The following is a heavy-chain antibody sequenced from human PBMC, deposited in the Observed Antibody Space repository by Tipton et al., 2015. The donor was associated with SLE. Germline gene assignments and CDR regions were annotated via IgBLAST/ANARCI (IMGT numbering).Heavy chain of an antibody. J-gene: IGHJ3*02. CDR2: INHSGST. V-gene: IGHV4-34*01. CDR1: GGYFSGYY. CDR3: ARDRRGSWAAFDI. D-gene: IGHD1-26*01. Sequence: TLSLTCAVYGGYFSGYYWSWIRQPPGKGLEWIGEINHSGSTNYNPSLKSRVTISGDTSKNQFSLKLSSVTAADTAVYYCARDRRGSWAAFDIWGQGTMVTVSS.